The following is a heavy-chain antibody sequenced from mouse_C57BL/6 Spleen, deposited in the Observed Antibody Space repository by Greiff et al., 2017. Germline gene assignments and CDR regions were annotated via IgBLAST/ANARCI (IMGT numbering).Heavy chain of an antibody. J-gene: IGHJ3*01. V-gene: IGHV1-81*01. CDR1: GYTFTSYG. CDR2: IYPRSGNT. CDR3: ARKGPLFAY. Sequence: QVQLQQSGAELARPGASVKLSCKASGYTFTSYGISWVKQRTGQGLEWIGEIYPRSGNTYYNEKFKGKATLTADKSSSTAYMELRSLTSEDSAVYFCARKGPLFAYGGQGTLVTVSA. D-gene: IGHD3-3*01.